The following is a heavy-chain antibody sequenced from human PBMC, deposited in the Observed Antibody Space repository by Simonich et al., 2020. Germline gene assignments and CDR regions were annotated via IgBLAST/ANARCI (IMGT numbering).Heavy chain of an antibody. CDR3: EKDLGERITMIVVVIDAFDI. CDR1: GFTFSSYA. D-gene: IGHD3-22*01. Sequence: GGGLVQPGGSLRLSCAASGFTFSSYAMSWVRQAPGKGLEWVSAIIGSGGSTYYADSVNGRLTISRDNSKNTLYLKMNSPRAEDTAVYYCEKDLGERITMIVVVIDAFDIWGQGTMVTVSS. CDR2: IIGSGGST. J-gene: IGHJ3*02. V-gene: IGHV3-23*01.